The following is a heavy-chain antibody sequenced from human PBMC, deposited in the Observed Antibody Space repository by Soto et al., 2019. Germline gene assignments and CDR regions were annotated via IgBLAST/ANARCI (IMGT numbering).Heavy chain of an antibody. CDR2: ISSSGSTI. CDR1: GFTFSSYE. CDR3: ARERYDFWSGYYYYYGMDV. J-gene: IGHJ6*02. Sequence: GGSLRLSCAASGFTFSSYEMNWVRQAPGKGLEWVSYISSSGSTIYYADSVKGRFTISRDNAKNSLYLQMNSLRAEDTAVYYCARERYDFWSGYYYYYGMDVWGQGTTVTVS. V-gene: IGHV3-48*03. D-gene: IGHD3-3*01.